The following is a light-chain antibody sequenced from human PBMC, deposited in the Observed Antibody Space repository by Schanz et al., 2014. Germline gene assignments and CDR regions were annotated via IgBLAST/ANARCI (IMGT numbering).Light chain of an antibody. Sequence: IQMTQSPSSLSASIGNRVTITCRASQSISSYLNWYQQKPGKAPKVLIFDASSLESGVPSRFSGSASGTEFTLTISSLQPDDFASYYCQQYSSYPFTFGQGTKLEIK. CDR2: DAS. V-gene: IGKV1-5*01. CDR1: QSISSY. J-gene: IGKJ2*01. CDR3: QQYSSYPFT.